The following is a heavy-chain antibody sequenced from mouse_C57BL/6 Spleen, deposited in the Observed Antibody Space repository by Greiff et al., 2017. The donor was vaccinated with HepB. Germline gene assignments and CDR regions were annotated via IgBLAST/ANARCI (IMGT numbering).Heavy chain of an antibody. V-gene: IGHV1-54*01. CDR2: INPGSGGT. Sequence: QVQLKESGAELVRPGTSVKVSCKASGYAFTNYLIEWVKQRPGQGLEWIGVINPGSGGTNYNEKFKGKATLTADKYSSTAYMQLSSLTSEDSAVYFCAREGIYYDYDDWYFDVWGTGTTVTVAS. D-gene: IGHD2-4*01. CDR1: GYAFTNYL. CDR3: AREGIYYDYDDWYFDV. J-gene: IGHJ1*03.